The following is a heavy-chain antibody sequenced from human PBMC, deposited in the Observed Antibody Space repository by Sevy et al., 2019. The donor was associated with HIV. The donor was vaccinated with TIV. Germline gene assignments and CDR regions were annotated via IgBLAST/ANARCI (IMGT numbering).Heavy chain of an antibody. CDR1: GFTFSSYS. CDR2: ISSRNIYI. CDR3: ARGVGVVGGVIDS. J-gene: IGHJ4*02. V-gene: IGHV3-21*01. Sequence: GGSLRLSCAASGFTFSSYSMNWVRQAPGKGLEWVSSISSRNIYIYYVDSVKGRFTISRDNAKNSLDLQMTSLRAEDTAVYYCARGVGVVGGVIDSWGQGTLVTVSS. D-gene: IGHD3-10*01.